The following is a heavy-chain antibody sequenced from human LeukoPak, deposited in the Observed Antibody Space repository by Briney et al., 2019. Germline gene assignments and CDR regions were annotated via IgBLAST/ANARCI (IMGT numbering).Heavy chain of an antibody. V-gene: IGHV3-23*01. CDR3: VKDPYSSGWYGGNAFDL. CDR1: GFTFNSYA. Sequence: GGSLRLSCAASGFTFNSYAMSCVRQAPGKRLEWVSAISNSGDSTYYADPVKGRFTISRDNSKKTLYLQMNSLRVEDTAVYHCVKDPYSSGWYGGNAFDLWGQGTMVTVSS. J-gene: IGHJ3*01. D-gene: IGHD6-19*01. CDR2: ISNSGDST.